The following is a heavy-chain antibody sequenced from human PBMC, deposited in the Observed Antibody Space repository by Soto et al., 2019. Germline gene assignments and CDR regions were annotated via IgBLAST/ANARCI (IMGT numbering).Heavy chain of an antibody. Sequence: ASVKVSCKASGYTFTSYAMHWVRQAPGQRLEWMGWINAGNGNTKYSQKFQGRATITRDTSASTAYKELSSLRSEDTAVYYCARDRSRITIFGVDRPDAFDIWGQGTMVTVSS. D-gene: IGHD3-3*01. CDR3: ARDRSRITIFGVDRPDAFDI. CDR1: GYTFTSYA. J-gene: IGHJ3*02. V-gene: IGHV1-3*01. CDR2: INAGNGNT.